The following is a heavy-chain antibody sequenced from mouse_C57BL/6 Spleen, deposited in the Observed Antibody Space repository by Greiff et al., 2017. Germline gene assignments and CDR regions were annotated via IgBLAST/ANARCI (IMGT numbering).Heavy chain of an antibody. Sequence: QVQLQQSGAELMKPGASVKLSCKATGYTFTGYWIEWVKQRPGHGLEWIGEILPGSGSTNYNAKFKGKATFTADTSSNTAYMQLSSLTTEDSAIYYCAKGPDFDVWGTGTTVTVSS. CDR1: GYTFTGYW. J-gene: IGHJ1*03. CDR3: AKGPDFDV. D-gene: IGHD3-3*01. CDR2: ILPGSGST. V-gene: IGHV1-9*01.